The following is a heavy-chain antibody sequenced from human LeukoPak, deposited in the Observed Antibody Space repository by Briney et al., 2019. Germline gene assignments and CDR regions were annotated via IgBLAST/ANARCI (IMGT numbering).Heavy chain of an antibody. CDR1: GFTVSSNY. J-gene: IGHJ5*01. D-gene: IGHD6-13*01. V-gene: IGHV3-53*01. CDR2: IYSGGST. CDR3: ARVAAAGPFDS. Sequence: GGSLRLSCAAPGFTVSSNYMSWVRQAPGKGLEWVSIIYSGGSTYYADSVKGRFTISRDNSKNTLYLQMNSLRAEDTAVYYCARVAAAGPFDSWGQGTLVTVSS.